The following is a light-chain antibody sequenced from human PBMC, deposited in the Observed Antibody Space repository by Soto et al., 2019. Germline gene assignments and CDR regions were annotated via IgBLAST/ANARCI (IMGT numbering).Light chain of an antibody. CDR3: QQYNNWPYT. Sequence: VVMTQSPASLAVSPGERVTLACRASQTVDGDVAWYQQKPGQAPRLLISGASTRAAGIPDRFSGSGSGTEFTLTISSLQSEDFAVYYCQQYNNWPYTFGQGTKLEIK. CDR1: QTVDGD. J-gene: IGKJ2*01. CDR2: GAS. V-gene: IGKV3-15*01.